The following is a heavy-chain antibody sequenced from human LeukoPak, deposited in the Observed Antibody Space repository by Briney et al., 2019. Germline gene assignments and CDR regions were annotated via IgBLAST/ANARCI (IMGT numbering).Heavy chain of an antibody. CDR3: ARGRGLGVITPYSDS. D-gene: IGHD3-16*02. CDR1: GGSTSSDH. Sequence: SETLSLTCTVSGGSTSSDHWSWIRQPPEKGLEWIWCISYRGSTNYNPSLKSRVTISIDTSKRHFSLKLTSVTAADTAVYYCARGRGLGVITPYSDSWGQGTLVTVSS. V-gene: IGHV4-59*08. CDR2: ISYRGST. J-gene: IGHJ4*02.